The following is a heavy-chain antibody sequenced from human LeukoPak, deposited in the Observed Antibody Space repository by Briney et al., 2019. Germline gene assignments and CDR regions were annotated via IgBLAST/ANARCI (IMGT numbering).Heavy chain of an antibody. CDR3: AKEGGWYPRGDYYYGMDV. CDR2: ISWNSGSI. D-gene: IGHD6-19*01. V-gene: IGHV3-9*01. Sequence: GGSLRLSCAASGFTFDDYAMHWVRQAPGKGLEWVSGISWNSGSIGYADSVKGRFTISRDNAKNSLYLQMNSLRAEDTALYYCAKEGGWYPRGDYYYGMDVWGQGTTVTVSS. J-gene: IGHJ6*02. CDR1: GFTFDDYA.